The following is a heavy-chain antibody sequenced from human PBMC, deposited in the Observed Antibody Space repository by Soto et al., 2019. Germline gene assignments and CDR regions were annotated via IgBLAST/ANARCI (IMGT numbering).Heavy chain of an antibody. CDR2: IIPILGIA. CDR1: GGTFSSYT. J-gene: IGHJ4*02. CDR3: ARGEYYFDY. V-gene: IGHV1-69*02. Sequence: QVQLVQSGAEVKKPGSSVKVSCKASGGTFSSYTISWVRQAPGQGLEWMGRIIPILGIANYAQKFQGRVTITADKSTSTAYMELRSLGSEGTAVYYCARGEYYFDYRGQGTLVTVSS. D-gene: IGHD3-10*01.